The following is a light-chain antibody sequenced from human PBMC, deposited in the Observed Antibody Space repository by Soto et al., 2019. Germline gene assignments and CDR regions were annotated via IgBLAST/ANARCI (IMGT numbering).Light chain of an antibody. CDR1: QTVSSSY. CDR2: GAS. CDR3: QQYTGPPTT. Sequence: EIVLAQSPDTLSLSPGERATLSCRASQTVSSSYLAWCRQRPGQAPRLLIYGASTRAAGIPDRVSGSGSGTDFTLTITRLEPEDSAVYFCQQYTGPPTTFGQGTRLEI. V-gene: IGKV3-20*01. J-gene: IGKJ5*01.